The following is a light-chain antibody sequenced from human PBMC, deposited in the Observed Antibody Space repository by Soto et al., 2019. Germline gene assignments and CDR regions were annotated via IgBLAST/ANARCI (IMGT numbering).Light chain of an antibody. CDR2: GYN. CDR3: SSYASSGGHNYV. CDR1: SSNIGSKT. V-gene: IGLV1-44*01. J-gene: IGLJ1*01. Sequence: QAVVTQPPSASGTPGQKVTISCSGSSSNIGSKTVSWFQQLPGTAPKLLIYGYNQRPSGVPDRVSGSKSGTSASLAISGLQSEDEAVYYCSSYASSGGHNYVFATGTKLTVL.